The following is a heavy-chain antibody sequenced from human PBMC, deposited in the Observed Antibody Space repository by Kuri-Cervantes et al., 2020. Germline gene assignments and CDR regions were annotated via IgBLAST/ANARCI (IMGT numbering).Heavy chain of an antibody. Sequence: GESLKISCAASGFAFSSYGMHWVRQAPGKGLEWVAVIWYDGSNKYYADSVKGRFTISRDNSKNTLYLQMNSLRDEDTAVYYCAKKSRTYYYDNSVYVDFDYWAREPWSPSPQ. CDR1: GFAFSSYG. CDR2: IWYDGSNK. CDR3: AKKSRTYYYDNSVYVDFDY. V-gene: IGHV3-33*06. J-gene: IGHJ4*02. D-gene: IGHD3-22*01.